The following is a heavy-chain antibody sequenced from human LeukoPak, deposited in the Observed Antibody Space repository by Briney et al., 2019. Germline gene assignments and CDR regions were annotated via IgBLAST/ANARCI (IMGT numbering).Heavy chain of an antibody. CDR3: ARVKGSSGNYNAVASPIDW. CDR2: IYYSGST. Sequence: PSETLSLTCTVSGGSISSGDYYRSWIRQPPGKGLEWIGYIYYSGSTYYNPSLRSRATISIDTSKNQFSLKLSSVTAADTAVYYCARVKGSSGNYNAVASPIDWWGQGTMVTVSS. V-gene: IGHV4-30-4*01. CDR1: GGSISSGDYY. D-gene: IGHD3-22*01. J-gene: IGHJ3*01.